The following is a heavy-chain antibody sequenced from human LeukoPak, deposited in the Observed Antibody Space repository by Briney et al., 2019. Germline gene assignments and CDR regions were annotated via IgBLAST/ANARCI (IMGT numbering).Heavy chain of an antibody. V-gene: IGHV4-39*07. CDR2: IYYSGTT. D-gene: IGHD6-13*01. J-gene: IGHJ4*02. Sequence: PSETLSLTCSVSGGSISSSSHDWAWIRQPPGKGLEWIGSIYYSGTTYYNLSLKSRVTLSVDTSKNQFSLKLSSVTAADTAVYYCAREIAAAGHEGYFDYWGQGTLVTVSS. CDR1: GGSISSSSHD. CDR3: AREIAAAGHEGYFDY.